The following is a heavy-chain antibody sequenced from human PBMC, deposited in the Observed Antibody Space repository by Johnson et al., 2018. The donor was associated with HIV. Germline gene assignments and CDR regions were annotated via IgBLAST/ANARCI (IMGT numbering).Heavy chain of an antibody. CDR2: IKSTTDGGTT. D-gene: IGHD3-22*01. CDR3: TKDKYYYDSSGRAEGAFDI. Sequence: VQLVESGGGLVKPGGSLRLSCAASGFTFSNAWMSWVRQAPGKGLEWVGRIKSTTDGGTTDYAAPVKGIFTISRDDSKNTLYLQMNSLKTEDTAVYYCTKDKYYYDSSGRAEGAFDIWGQGTMVTVSS. V-gene: IGHV3-15*01. J-gene: IGHJ3*02. CDR1: GFTFSNAW.